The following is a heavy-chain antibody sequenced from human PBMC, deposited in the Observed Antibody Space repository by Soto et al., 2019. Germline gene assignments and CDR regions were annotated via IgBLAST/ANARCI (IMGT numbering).Heavy chain of an antibody. Sequence: QVQLVQAGAEVKKPGASVKVSCKASGYTFSSYAMHWVRQAPGQRLEWMGWINAGYGNTKYSQKFQGRVTITRDTSASTAYMELSSLRSEDTAVYYCARDIGPRAFDIWGQGTMVTFSS. CDR1: GYTFSSYA. V-gene: IGHV1-3*01. J-gene: IGHJ3*02. CDR2: INAGYGNT. CDR3: ARDIGPRAFDI.